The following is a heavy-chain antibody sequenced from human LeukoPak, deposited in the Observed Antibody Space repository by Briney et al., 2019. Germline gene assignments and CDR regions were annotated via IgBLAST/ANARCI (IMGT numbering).Heavy chain of an antibody. CDR2: ICYSGST. D-gene: IGHD4-17*01. J-gene: IGHJ6*04. CDR1: GGSVSSGSHY. CDR3: ARETTVTTSNYYYYYGMDV. V-gene: IGHV4-61*01. Sequence: SETLSLTCTVSGGSVSSGSHYWSWIRQPPGKGLEWIGYICYSGSTNYNPSLKSRVTISVDTSKNQFSLKLSSVTAADTAVYYCARETTVTTSNYYYYYGMDVWGKGTTVTVSS.